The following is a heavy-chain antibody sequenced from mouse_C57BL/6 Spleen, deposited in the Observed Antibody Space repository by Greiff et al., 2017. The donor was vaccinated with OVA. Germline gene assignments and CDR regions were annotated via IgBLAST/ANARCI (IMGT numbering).Heavy chain of an antibody. CDR1: GFSLTSYG. J-gene: IGHJ4*01. V-gene: IGHV2-5*01. CDR3: AKNSITTVVATWEDYYAMDY. CDR2: IWRGGST. D-gene: IGHD1-1*01. Sequence: VKLQESGPGLVQPSQSLSITCTVSGFSLTSYGVHWVRQSPGKGLEWLGVIWRGGSTDYNAAFMSRLSITKDNSKSQVFFKMNSLQADDTAIYYCAKNSITTVVATWEDYYAMDYWGQGTSVTVSS.